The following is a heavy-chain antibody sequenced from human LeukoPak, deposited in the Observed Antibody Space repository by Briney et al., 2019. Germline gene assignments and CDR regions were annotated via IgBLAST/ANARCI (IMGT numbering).Heavy chain of an antibody. CDR3: AREGRGGWYFDY. D-gene: IGHD6-19*01. V-gene: IGHV3-21*01. CDR2: ITGSSSYI. J-gene: IGHJ4*02. CDR1: TFTFSSCS. Sequence: GSMRPSCASSTFTFSSCSMNWVRQAPWKGLEWVSSITGSSSYIYYADSVKGRFTISRDNAKNSLYLQMNSLRAEDTAVYYCAREGRGGWYFDYWGQGTLVTVSS.